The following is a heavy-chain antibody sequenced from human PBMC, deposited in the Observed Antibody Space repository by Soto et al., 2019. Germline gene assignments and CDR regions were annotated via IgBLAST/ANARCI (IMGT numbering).Heavy chain of an antibody. CDR1: GDSISSYY. Sequence: QVQLQESGPGLVKPSETLSLTCAVSGDSISSYYCMWIRQPPGKGLESIGFLYYGRSANYNPSLKSRVSLSVDTSTNQCSLTLSSMTAADTAVYYCALRSMAVVPEYWGQGTLVTVSS. V-gene: IGHV4-59*01. CDR3: ALRSMAVVPEY. D-gene: IGHD3-22*01. J-gene: IGHJ4*02. CDR2: LYYGRSA.